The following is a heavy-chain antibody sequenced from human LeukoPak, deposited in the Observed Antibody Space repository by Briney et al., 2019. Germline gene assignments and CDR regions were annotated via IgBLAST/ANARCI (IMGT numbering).Heavy chain of an antibody. J-gene: IGHJ6*03. CDR3: ARDGIAAAITHFYYYYYMDV. CDR1: GFTFSSYW. CDR2: INSDGSST. D-gene: IGHD6-13*01. V-gene: IGHV3-74*01. Sequence: PGGSLRLSCAASGFTFSSYWMHWVRQAPGKGLVWVSRINSDGSSTSYADSVKGRFTISRDNAKNTLYLQMNSLRAEDTAVYYCARDGIAAAITHFYYYYYMDVWGKGTTVTVSS.